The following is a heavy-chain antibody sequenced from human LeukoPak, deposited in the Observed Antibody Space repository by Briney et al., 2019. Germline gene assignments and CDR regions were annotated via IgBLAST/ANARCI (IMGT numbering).Heavy chain of an antibody. CDR3: ARRTTYYYGSGRPLGSMDV. CDR1: GGSISSYY. V-gene: IGHV4-59*12. CDR2: IYYSGST. D-gene: IGHD3-10*01. J-gene: IGHJ6*03. Sequence: SETLSLTCTVSGGSISSYYWSWIRQPPGKGLEWIGYIYYSGSTNYNPSLKSRVTISVDTSKNQFSLKLSSVTAADTAVYYCARRTTYYYGSGRPLGSMDVWGKGTTVTVSS.